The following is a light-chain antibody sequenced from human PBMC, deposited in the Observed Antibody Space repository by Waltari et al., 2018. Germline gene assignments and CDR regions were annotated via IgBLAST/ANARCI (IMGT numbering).Light chain of an antibody. CDR3: QQSYSTPPT. V-gene: IGKV1-39*01. J-gene: IGKJ1*01. CDR2: AAS. CDR1: QRISSY. Sequence: DIQMTQSPSSLSASVGARVTITCRASQRISSYLNWYQQKPGKAPKLLIYAASSLQSGVPSRFSGSGSGTDFTLTISSLQPEDFATYYCQQSYSTPPTFGQGTKVEIK.